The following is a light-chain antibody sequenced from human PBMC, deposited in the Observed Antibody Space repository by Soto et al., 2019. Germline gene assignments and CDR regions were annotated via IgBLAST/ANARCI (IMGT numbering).Light chain of an antibody. V-gene: IGKV3-15*01. Sequence: EIVLTHSPCTLALSPWERATLSFRASQSISTYLAWYQQTPGQAPRLLIYGASTRATDIPATFTGSGSGTEFNLTISSLQPEDFATYYCQQYNSFIWTFGQGTKVDI. CDR2: GAS. CDR3: QQYNSFIWT. CDR1: QSISTY. J-gene: IGKJ1*01.